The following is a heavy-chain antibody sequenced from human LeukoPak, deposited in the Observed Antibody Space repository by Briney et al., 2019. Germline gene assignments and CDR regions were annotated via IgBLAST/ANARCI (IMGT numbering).Heavy chain of an antibody. CDR3: ARDPGRVAAAGSHYMDV. CDR2: ISSSSYI. CDR1: GFTFNTYW. D-gene: IGHD6-13*01. V-gene: IGHV3-21*01. Sequence: PGGSLRLSCAASGFTFNTYWMGWVRQAPGKGLEWVSSISSSSYIYYADSVKGRFTISRDNAKNPLYLQMNSLRAEDTAVYYCARDPGRVAAAGSHYMDVWGKGTTVTVSS. J-gene: IGHJ6*03.